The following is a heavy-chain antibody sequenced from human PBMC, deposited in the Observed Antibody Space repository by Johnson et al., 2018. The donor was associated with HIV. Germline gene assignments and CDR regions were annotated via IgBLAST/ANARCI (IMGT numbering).Heavy chain of an antibody. CDR3: AKAAKIVVVIAAIDI. CDR1: GFSFDDYA. D-gene: IGHD3-22*01. Sequence: VQLMESGGGLVQPGRSLRLSCAASGFSFDDYAMHWVRQAPGKGLEWVAAISWNTASIGYADSVKGRFTISRDNAKRSLFLQMNSLRAEDTALYYCAKAAKIVVVIAAIDIWGQGTKVTVSS. CDR2: ISWNTASI. V-gene: IGHV3-9*01. J-gene: IGHJ3*02.